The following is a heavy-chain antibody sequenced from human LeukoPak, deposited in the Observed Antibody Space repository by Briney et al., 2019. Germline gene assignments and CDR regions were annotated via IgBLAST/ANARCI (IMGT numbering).Heavy chain of an antibody. D-gene: IGHD1-1*01. V-gene: IGHV3-23*01. CDR2: ISGSGGST. CDR3: AKRTNWNDGYFDY. J-gene: IGHJ4*02. CDR1: GFTFSSYA. Sequence: GRSLRLSCAASGFTFSSYAMSWVRQAPGKGLEWVSAISGSGGSTYYADSVKGRFTISRDNSKNTLYLQMNSLRAEDTAVYYCAKRTNWNDGYFDYWGQGTLVTVSS.